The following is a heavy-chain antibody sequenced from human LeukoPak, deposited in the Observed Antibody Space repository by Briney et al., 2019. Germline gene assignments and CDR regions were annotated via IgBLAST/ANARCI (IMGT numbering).Heavy chain of an antibody. CDR3: ARGKSWYHRDNAFDI. Sequence: PSETLSLTCAVYGGSFSGYYWSWIRQPPGKGLEWIGEIYHSGSTNHNPSLKSRVTISVDKSKNQFSLKLSSVTAADTAVYYCARGKSWYHRDNAFDIWGQGTMVTVSS. D-gene: IGHD6-13*01. V-gene: IGHV4-34*01. CDR1: GGSFSGYY. J-gene: IGHJ3*02. CDR2: IYHSGST.